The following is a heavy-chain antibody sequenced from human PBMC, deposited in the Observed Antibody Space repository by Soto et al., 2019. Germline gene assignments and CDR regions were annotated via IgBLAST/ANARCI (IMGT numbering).Heavy chain of an antibody. CDR2: IIPIFGTA. D-gene: IGHD5-12*01. V-gene: IGHV1-69*01. CDR1: GGTLSSYA. Sequence: QVQLVQSGAEEKTPGSSVKVSCKASGGTLSSYAISWWRQAPGQGLEWMGGIIPIFGTANYAQKFQGRVTITADESTSTACMELSSMSAEDTAVYYCARGAEDSGYDSWFDAWGQGTLVTVSS. CDR3: ARGAEDSGYDSWFDA. J-gene: IGHJ5*02.